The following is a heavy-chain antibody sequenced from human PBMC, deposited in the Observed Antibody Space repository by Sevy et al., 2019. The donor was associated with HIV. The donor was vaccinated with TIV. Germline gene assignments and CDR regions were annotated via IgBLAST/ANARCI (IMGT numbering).Heavy chain of an antibody. V-gene: IGHV1-24*01. D-gene: IGHD3-3*01. CDR1: GYTLSELP. Sequence: ASVKVSCKVSGYTLSELPMHWVRQAPGKGLEWLGGFDPEDGETIYPQKFQGRVTMTEDTSTDTAYMELSRLRSEDTAVYYCATLDFWSDHPFYGTDVWGQGTTVTVSS. CDR2: FDPEDGET. J-gene: IGHJ6*02. CDR3: ATLDFWSDHPFYGTDV.